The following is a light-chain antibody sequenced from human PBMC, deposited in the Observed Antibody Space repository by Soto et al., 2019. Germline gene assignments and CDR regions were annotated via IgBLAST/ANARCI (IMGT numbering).Light chain of an antibody. Sequence: QSVLTQPPSVSGAPGQRVTISCTGSSNDIGTYDYVCWYQQHPGKAPRLLIHGVHNRSPGISGRFSASKSGLTASLTISGIPAEVLDDYYWTDFSATRVYLFGPWPNVTV. CDR2: GVH. CDR3: TDFSATRVYL. V-gene: IGLV2-14*01. J-gene: IGLJ1*01. CDR1: SNDIGTYDY.